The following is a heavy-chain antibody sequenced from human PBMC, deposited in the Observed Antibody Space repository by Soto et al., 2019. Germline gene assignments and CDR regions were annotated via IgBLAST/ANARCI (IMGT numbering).Heavy chain of an antibody. CDR2: IGRNSSSI. V-gene: IGHV3-21*01. CDR3: ATTTMTTDYYGMDV. Sequence: GGSLRLSWAASGFTFSTYRMNWVRQAPGNGLEWVSYIGRNSSSIDYADSVKGRFTISRDDAKNSLYLQMNSLRAEDTAVYYCATTTMTTDYYGMDVWGQGTTVTVSS. D-gene: IGHD4-17*01. CDR1: GFTFSTYR. J-gene: IGHJ6*02.